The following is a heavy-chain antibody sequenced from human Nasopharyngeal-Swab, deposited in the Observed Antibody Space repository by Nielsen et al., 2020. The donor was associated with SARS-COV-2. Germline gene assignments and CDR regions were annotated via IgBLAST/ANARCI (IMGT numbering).Heavy chain of an antibody. CDR3: AKAPYLRGLDV. V-gene: IGHV3-23*01. CDR1: GFTFSSYA. Sequence: GESLKTSCAASGFTFSSYAMSWVRPAPGKGLEWVSIISGSGDTTYYADSVKDRFTISRDNSKNTLYLQTNSLRVEDTAVYYCAKAPYLRGLDVWGQGTTVTVSS. CDR2: ISGSGDTT. D-gene: IGHD2-21*01. J-gene: IGHJ6*02.